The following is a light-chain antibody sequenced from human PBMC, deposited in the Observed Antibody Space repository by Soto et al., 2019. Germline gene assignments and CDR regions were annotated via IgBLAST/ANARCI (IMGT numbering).Light chain of an antibody. V-gene: IGKV1-5*01. CDR1: QSISSW. J-gene: IGKJ3*01. Sequence: DIQMTQSPSTLSASVGARVTITCRPSQSISSWLAWYQQKPGKAPKLLIYDASSLESGVPSRFSGCGSGTKFTLTITSLQPDDFATYYCQQYNSYSRSFGPGTKVDIK. CDR3: QQYNSYSRS. CDR2: DAS.